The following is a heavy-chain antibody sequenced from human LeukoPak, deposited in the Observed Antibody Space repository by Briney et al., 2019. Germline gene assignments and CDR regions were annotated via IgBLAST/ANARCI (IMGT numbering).Heavy chain of an antibody. CDR1: GFTFSSYW. V-gene: IGHV3-7*01. CDR3: ARVRGYSGYDLDY. Sequence: GGSLRLSCAASGFTFSSYWMSWVRQAPGKGLEWVANIKQDGIEKYYVDSVKGRFTISRDNARDSLYLQMNTLRAEDTAVYYCARVRGYSGYDLDYWGQGTLVTVSS. CDR2: IKQDGIEK. J-gene: IGHJ4*02. D-gene: IGHD5-12*01.